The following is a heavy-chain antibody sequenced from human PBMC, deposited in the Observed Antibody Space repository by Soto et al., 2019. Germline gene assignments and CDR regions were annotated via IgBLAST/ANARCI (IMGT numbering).Heavy chain of an antibody. CDR3: ARVNRITIFGVVIKTDYYYGMDV. Sequence: ASVKVSCKASGYTFASYGISWVRQAPGQGLEWMGWISAYNGNTNYAQKLQGRVTMTTDTSTSTAYMELRSLRSDDTAVYYCARVNRITIFGVVIKTDYYYGMDVWGQGTTVTVSS. CDR2: ISAYNGNT. V-gene: IGHV1-18*01. D-gene: IGHD3-3*01. CDR1: GYTFASYG. J-gene: IGHJ6*02.